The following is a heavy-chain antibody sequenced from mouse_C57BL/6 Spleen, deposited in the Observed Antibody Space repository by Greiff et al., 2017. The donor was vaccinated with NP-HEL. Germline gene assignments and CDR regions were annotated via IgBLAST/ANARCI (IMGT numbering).Heavy chain of an antibody. CDR1: GYAFSSSW. J-gene: IGHJ2*01. CDR3: ARGITTVVATRYFDY. Sequence: QVQLQQSGPELVKPGASVKISCKASGYAFSSSWMNWVKQRPGKGLKWIGRIYPGDGDTNYNGKFKGKATLTADKSSSTAYMQLSSLTSEDSAVYFCARGITTVVATRYFDYWGQGTTLTVSS. D-gene: IGHD1-1*01. CDR2: IYPGDGDT. V-gene: IGHV1-82*01.